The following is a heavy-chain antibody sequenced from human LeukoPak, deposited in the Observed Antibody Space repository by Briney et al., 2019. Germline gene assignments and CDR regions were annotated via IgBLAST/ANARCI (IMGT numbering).Heavy chain of an antibody. CDR1: GGSISSYY. Sequence: SETLSLTCTVSGGSISSYYWSWIRQPPGKGLEWIGYIYYSGSTNYNPSLKSRVTISVDTSKNQFSLKLSSVTAADTAVYYCARTKGYGWFDPWGQGTLVTVSS. J-gene: IGHJ5*02. CDR2: IYYSGST. D-gene: IGHD4-17*01. V-gene: IGHV4-59*01. CDR3: ARTKGYGWFDP.